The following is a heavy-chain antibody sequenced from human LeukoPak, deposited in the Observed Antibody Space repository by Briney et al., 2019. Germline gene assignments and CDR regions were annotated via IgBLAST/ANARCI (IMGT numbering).Heavy chain of an antibody. D-gene: IGHD4-17*01. Sequence: TTSETLSLTCAVYGGSFSGYYWSWIRQPPGKGLEWIGEINHSGSTNYNPSLKSRVTISVDTSKNQFSLKLSSVTAADTAVYYCARTGVGDYFVYYGMDVWGQGTTVTVSS. V-gene: IGHV4-34*01. CDR1: GGSFSGYY. CDR3: ARTGVGDYFVYYGMDV. J-gene: IGHJ6*02. CDR2: INHSGST.